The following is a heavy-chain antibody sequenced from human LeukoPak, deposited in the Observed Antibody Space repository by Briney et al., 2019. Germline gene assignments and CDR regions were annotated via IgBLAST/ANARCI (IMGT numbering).Heavy chain of an antibody. D-gene: IGHD3-22*01. CDR1: GFTVSSNY. CDR3: ARDYYDSSGYYPDAFDI. J-gene: IGHJ3*02. CDR2: IYSGGST. Sequence: GGSLRLSCAASGFTVSSNYMSWVRQAPGKGLEWVSAIYSGGSTYYADSVKGRFTISRDNSKNTLYLQMNSLRAEDTAVYYCARDYYDSSGYYPDAFDIWGQGTMVTVSS. V-gene: IGHV3-66*01.